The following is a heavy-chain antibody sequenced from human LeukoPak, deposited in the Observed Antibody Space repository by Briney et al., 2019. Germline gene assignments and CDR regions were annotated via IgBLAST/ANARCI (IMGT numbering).Heavy chain of an antibody. J-gene: IGHJ4*02. CDR1: GGSISSNY. Sequence: SETLSLTCTVSGGSISSNYCTWIRQPPGKELEWIGYIYNSGSTNYNPSPKSRVTISVDTSKNQFSLKLSTVTAADTAIYYCARQAGGNSGPFDYWGQGTLVTVSS. CDR3: ARQAGGNSGPFDY. V-gene: IGHV4-59*08. CDR2: IYNSGST. D-gene: IGHD4-23*01.